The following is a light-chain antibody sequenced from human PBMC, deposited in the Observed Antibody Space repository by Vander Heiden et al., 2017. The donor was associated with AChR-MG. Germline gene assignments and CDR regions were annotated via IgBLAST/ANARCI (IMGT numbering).Light chain of an antibody. J-gene: IGLJ2*01. Sequence: QSALTQPASVSGSPGQSITISCTGTSSDVGGYNYVSWYQQHPGKAPKRMMYDVTNRPSGVSNRFSGSKSGNTASLTISGLQTEDEADDYCSSYTSSSVVVVGGGTKLTVL. CDR1: SSDVGGYNY. CDR2: DVT. CDR3: SSYTSSSVVV. V-gene: IGLV2-14*03.